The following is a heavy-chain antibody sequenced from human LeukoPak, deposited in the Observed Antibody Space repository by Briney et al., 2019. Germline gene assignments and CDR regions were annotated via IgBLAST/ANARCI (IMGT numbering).Heavy chain of an antibody. CDR2: ITATGGIS. D-gene: IGHD6-19*01. J-gene: IGHJ4*02. CDR3: AKQRGYSSGWGDLDY. V-gene: IGHV3-23*01. CDR1: TFAFSSYA. Sequence: GGSLRLSCAASTFAFSSYAMTWVRQAPGKGLEWVSSITATGGISYADSVKGRFTISRDNSKNTLYLQMNSLRAEDTAVYYCAKQRGYSSGWGDLDYWGQGTLVTVSS.